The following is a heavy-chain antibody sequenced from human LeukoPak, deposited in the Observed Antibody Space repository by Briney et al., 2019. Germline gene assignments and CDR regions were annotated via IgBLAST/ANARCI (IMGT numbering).Heavy chain of an antibody. D-gene: IGHD6-19*01. V-gene: IGHV1-8*01. CDR2: RNPNSGNT. J-gene: IGHJ6*02. Sequence: ASVKVSCKASGYTFTSYDINWVRQATGQGLEWMGWRNPNSGNTGYAQKFQGRVTMTRNTSISTAYMELSSLRSEDTAVYYCARDPSYSSGWYHYYYYGMDVWGQGTTVTVSS. CDR1: GYTFTSYD. CDR3: ARDPSYSSGWYHYYYYGMDV.